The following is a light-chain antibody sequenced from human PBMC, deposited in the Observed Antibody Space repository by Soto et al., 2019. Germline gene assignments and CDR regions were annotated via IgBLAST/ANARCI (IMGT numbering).Light chain of an antibody. CDR3: CSYAGSSTPV. J-gene: IGLJ2*01. Sequence: QSVLTHPASVSGSPGQSITISCTGTSSDVGSYNLVSWYQQHPGKAPKLMIYEGSKRPSGVSNRFSGSKSGNTASLTISGLQAEDEAGYYCCSYAGSSTPVFGGGTKVTVL. V-gene: IGLV2-23*01. CDR2: EGS. CDR1: SSDVGSYNL.